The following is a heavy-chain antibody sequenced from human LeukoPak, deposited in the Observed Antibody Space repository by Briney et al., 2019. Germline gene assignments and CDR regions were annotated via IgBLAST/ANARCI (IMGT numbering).Heavy chain of an antibody. CDR3: ARRSPYYYMDV. V-gene: IGHV3-23*01. Sequence: GGSLRLSSAASGFIFGDYAMNWVRQAPGKGLEWVAGITGAGGITYYADSVKGRFTISRQNSKNTLSLQMNSLRAEDTALYYCARRSPYYYMDVWGKGTTVTVSS. J-gene: IGHJ6*03. CDR2: ITGAGGIT. D-gene: IGHD3-10*01. CDR1: GFIFGDYA.